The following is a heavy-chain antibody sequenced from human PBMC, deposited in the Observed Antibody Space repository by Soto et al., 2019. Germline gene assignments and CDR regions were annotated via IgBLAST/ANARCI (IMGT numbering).Heavy chain of an antibody. Sequence: GGSLRLSCAASGFTFSSYGMHWVRQAPGKGLEWVAVISYDGSNKYYADSVKGRFTISRDNSKNTLYLQMNSLRAEDTAVYYCAKGRNLPPYYYGMDVWGQGTTVTVSS. CDR3: AKGRNLPPYYYGMDV. V-gene: IGHV3-30*18. CDR2: ISYDGSNK. J-gene: IGHJ6*02. CDR1: GFTFSSYG.